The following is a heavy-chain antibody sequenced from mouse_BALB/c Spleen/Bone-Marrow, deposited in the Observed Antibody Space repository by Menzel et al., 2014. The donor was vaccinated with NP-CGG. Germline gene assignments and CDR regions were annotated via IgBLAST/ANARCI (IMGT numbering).Heavy chain of an antibody. CDR3: AKGGITTVWYFDV. J-gene: IGHJ1*01. Sequence: VKLVESGPGLVQPSQRLSITCTVSGFSLTRNGVHWVRQSPGKGLEWLGVIWRGGGTDYNEAFMSRLSITKDNSKSQVFFKMNSLQGDDTAIYYCAKGGITTVWYFDVWGAGTTVTVSS. CDR1: GFSLTRNG. D-gene: IGHD1-1*01. V-gene: IGHV2-5*01. CDR2: IWRGGGT.